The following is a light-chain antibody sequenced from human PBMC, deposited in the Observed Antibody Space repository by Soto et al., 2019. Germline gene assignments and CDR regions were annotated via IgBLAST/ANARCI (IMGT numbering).Light chain of an antibody. CDR3: QQYNNWPRT. V-gene: IGKV3-15*01. Sequence: EIVMTHSPATLSVSPGERATLSCRASQSVSSNLAWYQQKPGQAPRLLIYGASTRATGIPARFSGSGSGTEFTLTISGLQSEDFAVYYCQQYNNWPRTFGQGTKVDIK. CDR1: QSVSSN. CDR2: GAS. J-gene: IGKJ1*01.